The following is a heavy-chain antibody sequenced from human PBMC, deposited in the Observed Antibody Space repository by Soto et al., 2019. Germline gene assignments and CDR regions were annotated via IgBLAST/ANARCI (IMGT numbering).Heavy chain of an antibody. CDR2: ISADNGYT. CDR3: ARVPTINSGYYCTFDY. CDR1: GYTFISYA. Sequence: QVQLVQSGAEVKKPGASVKVSCKASGYTFISYAISWVRQAPGQGLEWMGWISADNGYTNYAQKLQGRVTMTTDTSTSTAYMELRSLRSDDTAVYYCARVPTINSGYYCTFDYWGQGTLVTVSS. D-gene: IGHD3-22*01. J-gene: IGHJ4*02. V-gene: IGHV1-18*01.